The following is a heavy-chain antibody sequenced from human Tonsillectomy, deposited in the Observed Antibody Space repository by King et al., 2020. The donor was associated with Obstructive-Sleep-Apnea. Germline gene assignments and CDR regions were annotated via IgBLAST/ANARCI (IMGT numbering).Heavy chain of an antibody. Sequence: QLGQSGGALAQPGESLRLSCAASGFTFSNFDMHWVRQIIGKGLEWVSAIGAAGDTYYPVSVKGRLTISRDTAKNSLYLQMNSLRDGDTAVYYCARSVGGSLKGPFDYLGQGTLVIVSS. V-gene: IGHV3-13*01. J-gene: IGHJ4*02. CDR1: GFTFSNFD. CDR2: IGAAGDT. CDR3: ARSVGGSLKGPFDY. D-gene: IGHD1-26*01.